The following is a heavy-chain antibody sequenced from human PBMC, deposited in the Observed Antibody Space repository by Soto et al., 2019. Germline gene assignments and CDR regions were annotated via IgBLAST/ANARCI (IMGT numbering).Heavy chain of an antibody. CDR2: IWYDGSNK. J-gene: IGHJ4*02. D-gene: IGHD3-3*01. CDR1: GFTFSSYG. CDR3: ARSGGPLVGVVIPYFDY. V-gene: IGHV3-33*01. Sequence: GGSLRLSCAASGFTFSSYGMHWVRQAPGKGLEWVAVIWYDGSNKYYADSVKGRFTISRDNSKNTLYLQMNSLRAEDTAVYYCARSGGPLVGVVIPYFDYWGQGTLVTVSS.